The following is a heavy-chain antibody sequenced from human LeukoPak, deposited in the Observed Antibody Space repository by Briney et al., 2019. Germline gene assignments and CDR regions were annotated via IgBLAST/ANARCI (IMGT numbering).Heavy chain of an antibody. CDR3: AKDRDFNKPYYFDL. J-gene: IGHJ4*02. D-gene: IGHD3-10*01. V-gene: IGHV3-30*02. Sequence: GGSLRLSCAASGFTFSSYGMHWVRQAPGKGLEWVAVIWYDGSNKYYADSVKGRFTISRDNSKNTLYLQMNSLRAEDTAVYYCAKDRDFNKPYYFDLWGQGTLVTVSS. CDR1: GFTFSSYG. CDR2: IWYDGSNK.